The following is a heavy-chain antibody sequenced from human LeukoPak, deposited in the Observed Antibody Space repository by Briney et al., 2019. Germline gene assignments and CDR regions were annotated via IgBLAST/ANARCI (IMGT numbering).Heavy chain of an antibody. V-gene: IGHV4-39*01. CDR1: GGSISSSSYY. Sequence: PSETLSLTCTVSGGSISSSSYYWGWIRQPPGKGLEWIGSIYYSGSTYYNPSLKSRFTISVNTAKNEYSLKLRHVTAADTAVYYFARHGTLGGVIVLQCPYYFDYWGQGTLVTVSS. CDR2: IYYSGST. CDR3: ARHGTLGGVIVLQCPYYFDY. D-gene: IGHD3-16*02. J-gene: IGHJ4*02.